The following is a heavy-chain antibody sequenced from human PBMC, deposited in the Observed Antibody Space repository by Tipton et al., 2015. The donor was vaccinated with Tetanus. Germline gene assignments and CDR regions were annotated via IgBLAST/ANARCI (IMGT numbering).Heavy chain of an antibody. D-gene: IGHD3-10*01. CDR3: ARATMVRGVLYMDV. Sequence: TLSLTCTVSGGSISSYYWSWIRQPPGKGLEWIGCIYYSGSTNYNPSLKSRVTISVDTSKNQFSLKLSSVTAADTAVYYCARATMVRGVLYMDVWGQGTTVTVSS. CDR1: GGSISSYY. CDR2: IYYSGST. V-gene: IGHV4-59*01. J-gene: IGHJ6*02.